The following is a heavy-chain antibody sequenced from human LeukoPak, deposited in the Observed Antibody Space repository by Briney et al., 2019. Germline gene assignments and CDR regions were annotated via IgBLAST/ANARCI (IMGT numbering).Heavy chain of an antibody. D-gene: IGHD3-10*01. CDR3: ARVTYYYGSGTSHWFDP. CDR1: GDSVTSSNYY. V-gene: IGHV4-39*07. CDR2: VYYSGSS. Sequence: PSETLSLTCTVSGDSVTSSNYYWGWIRQPPGKGLEWIGSVYYSGSSYYNPSLKSRVTISVDTSKNQFSLKLSSVTAADTAVYYCARVTYYYGSGTSHWFDPWGQGTLVTVSS. J-gene: IGHJ5*02.